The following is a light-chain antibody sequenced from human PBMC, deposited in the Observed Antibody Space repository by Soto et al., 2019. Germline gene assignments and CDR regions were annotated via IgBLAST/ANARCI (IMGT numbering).Light chain of an antibody. CDR1: QSVSSSY. V-gene: IGKV3-20*01. J-gene: IGKJ1*01. CDR2: GAS. CDR3: QQYGSSPT. Sequence: EIVLTQSPGTLSLSPGERATLSCRASQSVSSSYSAWYQQKPVQAPRLLIYGASSRATGIPDRFSGSGSGTDFTLTISRLEPEDFAVYYCQQYGSSPTFGQGTKVDIK.